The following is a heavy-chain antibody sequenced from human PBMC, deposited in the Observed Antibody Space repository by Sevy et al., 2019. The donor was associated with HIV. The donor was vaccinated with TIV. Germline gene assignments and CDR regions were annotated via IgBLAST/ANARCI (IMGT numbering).Heavy chain of an antibody. CDR1: GFTFSAYA. V-gene: IGHV3-23*01. D-gene: IGHD3-10*01. Sequence: GGSLRLSCAASGFTFSAYAMSWVRQAPGKGLEWVSCISSSGGSTYYADSVKGPFSISRDTSKNTLYLQMNSLRAEDTAVYYCATLRGGLYGSGYFQNWGQGTQVTVSS. CDR2: ISSSGGST. J-gene: IGHJ1*01. CDR3: ATLRGGLYGSGYFQN.